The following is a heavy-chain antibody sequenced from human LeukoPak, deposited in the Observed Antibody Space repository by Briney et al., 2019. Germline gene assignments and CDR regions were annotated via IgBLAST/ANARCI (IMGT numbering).Heavy chain of an antibody. CDR3: ARVGDYALKD. CDR2: IYASGST. CDR1: GGSISSYY. Sequence: KPSETLSLTCTVSGGSISSYYWSWIRQPAGKGLEWIGRIYASGSTNYNPSLKSRVSMSVDTSKNQCTLKLSSVTAADTAVYYCARVGDYALKDWGQGTLVTVSS. V-gene: IGHV4-4*07. D-gene: IGHD3-16*01. J-gene: IGHJ4*02.